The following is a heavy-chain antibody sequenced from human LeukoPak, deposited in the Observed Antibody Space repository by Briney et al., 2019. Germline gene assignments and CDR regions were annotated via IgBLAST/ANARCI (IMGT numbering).Heavy chain of an antibody. D-gene: IGHD3-10*02. J-gene: IGHJ6*04. Sequence: GGSLRLSCAASGFTFSSYEMNWVRQAPGQGLEWVSYISSSGSTIYYADSVKGRFTISRDNAKNSLYLQMNSLRAEDTAVYYCAELGITMIGGVWGRGTTVTISS. CDR1: GFTFSSYE. CDR2: ISSSGSTI. V-gene: IGHV3-48*03. CDR3: AELGITMIGGV.